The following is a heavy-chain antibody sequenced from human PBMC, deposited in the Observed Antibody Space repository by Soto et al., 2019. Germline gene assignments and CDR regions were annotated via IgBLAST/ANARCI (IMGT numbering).Heavy chain of an antibody. D-gene: IGHD3-10*01. Sequence: ASVKVSCKASGYTFTGYYMHWVRQAPGQGLEWMGWINPNSGGTNYAQKFQGWVTMTRDTSISTAYMELSRLRSDDTAVYYCARGGEELWFGELSIYYMDVWGKGTRVTVSS. CDR2: INPNSGGT. V-gene: IGHV1-2*04. J-gene: IGHJ6*03. CDR3: ARGGEELWFGELSIYYMDV. CDR1: GYTFTGYY.